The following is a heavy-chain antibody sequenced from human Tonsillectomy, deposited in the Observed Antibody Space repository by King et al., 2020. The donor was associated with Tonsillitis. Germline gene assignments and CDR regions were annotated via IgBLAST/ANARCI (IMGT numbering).Heavy chain of an antibody. CDR1: GFTFSSYS. Sequence: VQLVESGGGLVKPGGSLRLSCAASGFTFSSYSMNWVRQAPGKGLEWVSSISSSSSYIYYTDSVKGRVTISRDTAKNSLYLQMNSLRAADTAVYYCAGGYVQAFVLFCDPDSSNYMDVWGKGTTVTAS. J-gene: IGHJ6*03. CDR2: ISSSSSYI. D-gene: IGHD1-1*01. CDR3: AGGYVQAFVLFCDPDSSNYMDV. V-gene: IGHV3-21*01.